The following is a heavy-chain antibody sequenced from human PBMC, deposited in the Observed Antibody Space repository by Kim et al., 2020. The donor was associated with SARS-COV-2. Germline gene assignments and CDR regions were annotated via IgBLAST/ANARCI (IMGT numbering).Heavy chain of an antibody. Sequence: ASVKVSCKASGYTFTSHYIHWVRQAPGQGLEWMGIINPSGGSTSYAQKFQGRVTMTRDTSTSTVYMEVSSLRSEDTAVYYCARDPRDILTGYYYYYYYYMGVWGKGTTVTVSS. J-gene: IGHJ6*03. D-gene: IGHD3-9*01. CDR2: INPSGGST. CDR1: GYTFTSHY. CDR3: ARDPRDILTGYYYYYYYYMGV. V-gene: IGHV1-46*01.